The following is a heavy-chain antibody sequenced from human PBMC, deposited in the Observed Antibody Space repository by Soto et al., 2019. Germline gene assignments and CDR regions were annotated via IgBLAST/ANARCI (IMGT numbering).Heavy chain of an antibody. Sequence: QVQLQESGPGLVKPSGTLSLTCAVSSGSISSGHWWNWVRQPPGKGLEWIGEIYHSGSTHYNPSLXXRVTMSVAKSMTQFSLKLTSVTAAATAVYYGATSSYYSLGVWGQGTTVTVSS. CDR3: ATSSYYSLGV. V-gene: IGHV4-4*02. CDR1: SGSISSGHW. CDR2: IYHSGST. J-gene: IGHJ6*02. D-gene: IGHD6-6*01.